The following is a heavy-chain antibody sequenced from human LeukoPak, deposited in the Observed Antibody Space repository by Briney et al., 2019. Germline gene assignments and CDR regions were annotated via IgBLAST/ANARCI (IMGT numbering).Heavy chain of an antibody. CDR2: ISSSSSYI. Sequence: GGSLRLSCAASGFTFSSYSMNWVRQAPGKGLEWVSSISSSSSYIYYADSVKGRFTISRDNAKNSLYLQMNSLRAEDTAVYYCAREVLTGTTSFDYWGQGTLVTVS. V-gene: IGHV3-21*01. CDR3: AREVLTGTTSFDY. J-gene: IGHJ4*02. D-gene: IGHD1-7*01. CDR1: GFTFSSYS.